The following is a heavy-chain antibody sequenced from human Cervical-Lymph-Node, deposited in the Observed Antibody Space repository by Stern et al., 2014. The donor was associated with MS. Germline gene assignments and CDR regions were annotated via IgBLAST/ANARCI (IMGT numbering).Heavy chain of an antibody. V-gene: IGHV3-33*08. Sequence: QVQLVESGGGVVQPGRSLRLSCAASGFTFSNYGMHWVRQAPGKWLEWVAVIWYDGNKKYYADSVKGRFTISRDNSKNTLFLQMSSLTAEDTALYYCARGNWNYEGMGYWGQGTLVTVSS. J-gene: IGHJ4*02. CDR1: GFTFSNYG. CDR3: ARGNWNYEGMGY. D-gene: IGHD1-7*01. CDR2: IWYDGNKK.